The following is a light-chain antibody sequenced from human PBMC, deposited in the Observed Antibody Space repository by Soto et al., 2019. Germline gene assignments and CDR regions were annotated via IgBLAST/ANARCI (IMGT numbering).Light chain of an antibody. CDR2: GAS. Sequence: EIVMTQSPATLSVSPGERATLCFRASQSVSSNLAWYQQKPGQAPRLLIYGASTRATGIPARFSGSGSGTEFTLTISSLQSEDFAVYYCQQYNNWPPTFGQGTKVDI. CDR1: QSVSSN. V-gene: IGKV3-15*01. J-gene: IGKJ1*01. CDR3: QQYNNWPPT.